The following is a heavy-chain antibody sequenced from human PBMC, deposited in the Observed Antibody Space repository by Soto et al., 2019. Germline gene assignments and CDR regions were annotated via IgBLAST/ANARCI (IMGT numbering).Heavy chain of an antibody. V-gene: IGHV4-30-2*01. CDR3: ARGVITTYYYDGSGYFFDY. D-gene: IGHD3-22*01. Sequence: SETLSLTCAVSGGSISSGGYSWSWIRQPPGKGLEWIGYIYHSGSTYYNPSLKSRVTISVDRSKNQFSLKLSSVTAADTAVYYCARGVITTYYYDGSGYFFDYWGQGTLVTVSS. CDR2: IYHSGST. CDR1: GGSISSGGYS. J-gene: IGHJ4*02.